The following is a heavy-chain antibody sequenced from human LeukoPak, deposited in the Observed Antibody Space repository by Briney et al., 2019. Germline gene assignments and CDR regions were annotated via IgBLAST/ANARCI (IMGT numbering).Heavy chain of an antibody. V-gene: IGHV4-34*01. CDR1: GGSFSDYF. J-gene: IGHJ4*02. CDR2: INRNGTT. Sequence: SETLSLTCAVYGGSFSDYFWSWIRQPPGKGLEWIGEINRNGTTKYNPSLESRVTISVDTSKRQSSLKLSSVTAADTAVYYCALSTTRVTTRTLDYWGQGTLVTVSS. D-gene: IGHD4-17*01. CDR3: ALSTTRVTTRTLDY.